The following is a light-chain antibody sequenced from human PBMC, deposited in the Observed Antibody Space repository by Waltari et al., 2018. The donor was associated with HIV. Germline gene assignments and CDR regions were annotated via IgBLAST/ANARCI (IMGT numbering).Light chain of an antibody. CDR3: QQYYSTPRT. CDR2: WAS. V-gene: IGKV4-1*01. CDR1: QSVLYSSNNKNY. Sequence: DIVMAQSPDSLAVSLGERATINCKSSQSVLYSSNNKNYLAWYQQKPGQPPKLLLYWASTRESGVPDRFSGSGSGTDFTLTINSLQAEDVAVYYCQQYYSTPRTFGQGTKVEIK. J-gene: IGKJ1*01.